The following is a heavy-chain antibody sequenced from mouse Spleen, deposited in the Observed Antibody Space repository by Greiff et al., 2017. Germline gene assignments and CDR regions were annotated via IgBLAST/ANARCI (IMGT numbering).Heavy chain of an antibody. Sequence: VKLVESGPGLVAPSQSLFITCTVSGFSLTSYEINWVRQPPGQGLEWLGVIWTGGSTNYNSALISRLSISKDNSKSLVFLKMNSLQTDDTAIYYGVRDGIYDGYRAMDYWGQGTSVTVSS. J-gene: IGHJ4*01. CDR2: IWTGGST. V-gene: IGHV2S3*01. CDR3: VRDGIYDGYRAMDY. D-gene: IGHD2-3*01. CDR1: GFSLTSYE.